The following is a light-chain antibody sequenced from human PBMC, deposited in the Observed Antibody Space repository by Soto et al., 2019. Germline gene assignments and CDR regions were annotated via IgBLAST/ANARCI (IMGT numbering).Light chain of an antibody. V-gene: IGKV3-15*01. CDR2: GAS. J-gene: IGKJ1*01. CDR3: QQYNNWPPGT. Sequence: EIVMTHSPATLSVSPGERATLSCRASQSVSSNLAWYQQKPGQAPRLLIYGASTRATGIPARFSGSGSGTEFTLTISSLQSEDFAVYYCQQYNNWPPGTFGQGTRW. CDR1: QSVSSN.